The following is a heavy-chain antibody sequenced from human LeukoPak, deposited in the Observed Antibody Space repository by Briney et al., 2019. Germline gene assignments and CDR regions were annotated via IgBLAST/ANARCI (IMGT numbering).Heavy chain of an antibody. CDR2: IYHSGDT. CDR3: ARRGVGASPFDF. CDR1: GDSIDSSTYF. Sequence: LETLSLTCTVSGDSIDSSTYFWGWIRQSPGKGLEWVATIYHSGDTFYTPSLQSRVTISVDIIKNQFSLKVNSVTAADTAVYYCARRGVGASPFDFWGQGTLVTVS. J-gene: IGHJ4*02. D-gene: IGHD1-26*01. V-gene: IGHV4-39*01.